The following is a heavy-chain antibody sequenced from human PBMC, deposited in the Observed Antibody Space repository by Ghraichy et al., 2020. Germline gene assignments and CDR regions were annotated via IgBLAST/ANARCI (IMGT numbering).Heavy chain of an antibody. Sequence: SCASSGFTFSSYPMSWVRQAPGRGLEWVSYISNSGSTIYYAGSVKGRFTISRDNAKNSLYLQMNSLRDEDTAVYYCARGPGLGHYFDHWGQATLVTVSS. CDR1: GFTFSSYP. CDR2: ISNSGSTI. D-gene: IGHD3-16*01. CDR3: ARGPGLGHYFDH. V-gene: IGHV3-48*02. J-gene: IGHJ4*02.